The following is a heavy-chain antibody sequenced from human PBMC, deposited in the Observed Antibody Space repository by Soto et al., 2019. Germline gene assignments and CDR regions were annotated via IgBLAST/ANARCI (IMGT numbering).Heavy chain of an antibody. CDR3: AHSGYSYGSYYFDY. CDR1: GFSLSTSGVG. D-gene: IGHD5-18*01. J-gene: IGHJ4*02. V-gene: IGHV2-5*02. CDR2: LYWDDDK. Sequence: QITLKESGPTLVKPTQTLTLTCTFSGFSLSTSGVGVGWIRQPPGKALEWLALLYWDDDKRYSPSLKSRLTPXKXTXXNQVVLTMTNMDPVDTATYYCAHSGYSYGSYYFDYWGQGTLVTVSS.